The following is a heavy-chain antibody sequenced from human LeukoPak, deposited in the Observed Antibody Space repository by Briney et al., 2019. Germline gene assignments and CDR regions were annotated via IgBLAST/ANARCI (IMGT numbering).Heavy chain of an antibody. CDR1: GFTFSSYS. D-gene: IGHD1-1*01. J-gene: IGHJ6*02. CDR3: ARPLERDPGTLYSRDYYGMDV. Sequence: PGGSLRLSCAASGFTFSSYSMNWVRQAPGKGLEWVSSISSSSSYIYYADSVKGRFTISRDNAKNSLYLQMNSLRAEDTAVYYCARPLERDPGTLYSRDYYGMDVWGQGTTVTVSS. CDR2: ISSSSSYI. V-gene: IGHV3-21*01.